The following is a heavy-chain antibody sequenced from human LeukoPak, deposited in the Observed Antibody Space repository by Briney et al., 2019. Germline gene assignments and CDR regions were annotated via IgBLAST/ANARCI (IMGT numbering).Heavy chain of an antibody. V-gene: IGHV3-15*01. Sequence: GGSLRLSCVVSGFTFSNAWMSWVRQGPGKGLEWVGRIKSKTDGGTTDYAAPVKGRFTIPRDDSKNTLYLQMNSLKTEDTAVYYCTTQRSRITMVRGVIRSDHWGQGTLVTVSS. J-gene: IGHJ4*02. CDR3: TTQRSRITMVRGVIRSDH. D-gene: IGHD3-10*01. CDR1: GFTFSNAW. CDR2: IKSKTDGGTT.